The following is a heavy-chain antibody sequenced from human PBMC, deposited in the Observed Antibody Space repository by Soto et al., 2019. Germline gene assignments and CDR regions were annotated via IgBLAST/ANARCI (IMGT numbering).Heavy chain of an antibody. V-gene: IGHV3-23*01. D-gene: IGHD3-10*01. CDR3: AKMVGGVYFDY. CDR2: ISGGGGTT. J-gene: IGHJ4*02. CDR1: GFTFISYA. Sequence: GGSLRLSCAASGFTFISYAMSWVRQAPGKGLEWVSGISGGGGTTFYADSVKGRFTISRDNSKNTLYLQMNSLRAEDTAVYYCAKMVGGVYFDYWGQGTLVTVSS.